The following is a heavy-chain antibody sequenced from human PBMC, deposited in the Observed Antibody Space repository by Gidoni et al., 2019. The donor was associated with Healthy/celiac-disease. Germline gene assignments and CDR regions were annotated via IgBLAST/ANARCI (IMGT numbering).Heavy chain of an antibody. J-gene: IGHJ3*02. CDR3: AKDSDIVLMVYAIAGGPFDI. D-gene: IGHD2-8*01. V-gene: IGHV3-23*01. CDR1: GFTFSSYA. Sequence: EVQLLESGGGLVQPGGSLRLSCAASGFTFSSYAMSWVRQAPGKGLEWVSAISGSGGSTYYADSVKGRFTISRDNSKNTLYLQMNSLRAEDTAVYYCAKDSDIVLMVYAIAGGPFDIWGQGTMVTVSS. CDR2: ISGSGGST.